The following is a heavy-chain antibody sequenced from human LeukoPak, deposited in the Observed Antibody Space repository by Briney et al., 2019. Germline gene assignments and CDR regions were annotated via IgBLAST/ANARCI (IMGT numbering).Heavy chain of an antibody. D-gene: IGHD1-14*01. CDR2: ISSSGGDT. V-gene: IGHV3-23*01. J-gene: IGHJ4*02. Sequence: PGGSLRLSCAASGFTFSNSAMSWVRQAPGKGLEWVSGISSSGGDTPYADSVKGRFTISRDNSKNTLYLQMNSLRAEDTATYYCAKKNPGLNPFDFWGQGTRVTVSS. CDR1: GFTFSNSA. CDR3: AKKNPGLNPFDF.